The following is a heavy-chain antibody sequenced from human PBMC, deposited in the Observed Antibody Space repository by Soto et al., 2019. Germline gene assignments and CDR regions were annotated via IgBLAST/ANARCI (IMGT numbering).Heavy chain of an antibody. V-gene: IGHV3-23*01. CDR1: GFTFSSYA. J-gene: IGHJ3*02. D-gene: IGHD4-17*01. Sequence: GGSLRLSCAASGFTFSSYAMSWVRQAPGKGLEWVSAISGSGGSTYYADSVKGRFTISRDNSKNTLYLQMNSLRAEDTAVYYCAKDREAWVTTAPPSAFDIWGQGTMVTVSS. CDR2: ISGSGGST. CDR3: AKDREAWVTTAPPSAFDI.